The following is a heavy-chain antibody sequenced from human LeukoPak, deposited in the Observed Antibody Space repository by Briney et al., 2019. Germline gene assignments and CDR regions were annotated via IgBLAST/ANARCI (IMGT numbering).Heavy chain of an antibody. CDR2: ISYDGSNK. D-gene: IGHD6-13*01. V-gene: IGHV3-30-3*01. J-gene: IGHJ3*02. CDR3: AKDVIAAAGTAFDI. Sequence: GGSLRLSCAASGFTFSSYAMHWVRQAPGKGLEWVAVISYDGSNKYYADSVKGRFTISRDNSKNTLYLQMNSLRAEDTAVYYCAKDVIAAAGTAFDIWGQGTMVTVSS. CDR1: GFTFSSYA.